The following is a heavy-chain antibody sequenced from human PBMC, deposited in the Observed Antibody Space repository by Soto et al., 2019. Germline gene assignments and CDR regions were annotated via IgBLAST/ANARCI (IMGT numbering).Heavy chain of an antibody. Sequence: QVQLVQSGAEVKKPGASVKVSCKASGYTFTSYGISWVRQAPGQGLEWMGWISAYNGNTNYAQKLQGRVTMTTDTSTSTAYMELRSLRSDDTAVYYCARARASTLRDPGDDYYYYMDVWGKGTTVTVSS. V-gene: IGHV1-18*01. J-gene: IGHJ6*03. CDR2: ISAYNGNT. CDR3: ARARASTLRDPGDDYYYYMDV. CDR1: GYTFTSYG. D-gene: IGHD3-16*01.